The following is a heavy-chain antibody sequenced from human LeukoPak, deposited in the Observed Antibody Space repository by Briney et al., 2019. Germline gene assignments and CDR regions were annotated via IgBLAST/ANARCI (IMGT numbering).Heavy chain of an antibody. CDR2: INHSGST. CDR1: GDSISAGGSH. CDR3: ARLRYCTNGVCP. Sequence: PSETLSLTCTVSGDSISAGGSHWSWLRQLPGKGLEWIGEINHSGSTNYNPSLKSRVTISVDTSKNQFSLRLSSVTAADTAVYYCARLRYCTNGVCPWGQGTLVTVSS. D-gene: IGHD2-8*01. V-gene: IGHV4-34*01. J-gene: IGHJ5*02.